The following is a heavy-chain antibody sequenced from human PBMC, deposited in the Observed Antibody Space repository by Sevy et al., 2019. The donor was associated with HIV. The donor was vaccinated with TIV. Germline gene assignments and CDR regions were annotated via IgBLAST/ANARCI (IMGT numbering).Heavy chain of an antibody. D-gene: IGHD3-3*01. V-gene: IGHV1-8*01. Sequence: ASVKVSCKASGYTFTSYDINWVRQATGQGLEWMGWMNPNSGNTGYAQKFQGRVTMTRNTSISTAYMELSSLRSEDTAVYYCARLPYDFWSGYYNPYYYYAMDVWGQGTTVTVSS. J-gene: IGHJ6*02. CDR2: MNPNSGNT. CDR3: ARLPYDFWSGYYNPYYYYAMDV. CDR1: GYTFTSYD.